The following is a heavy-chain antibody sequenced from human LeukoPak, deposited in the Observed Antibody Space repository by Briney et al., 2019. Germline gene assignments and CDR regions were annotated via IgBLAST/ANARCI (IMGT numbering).Heavy chain of an antibody. J-gene: IGHJ3*02. Sequence: VASVKVSCKASGYTFTSYYMHWVRQAPGQGLEWMGIINPSGGSTSYAQKFQGRVTMTRDTSTSTVYIELSSLRSEDTAVYYCARRGMSGLSAFDIWGQGTMVTVSS. V-gene: IGHV1-46*01. CDR3: ARRGMSGLSAFDI. CDR2: INPSGGST. CDR1: GYTFTSYY. D-gene: IGHD3-3*01.